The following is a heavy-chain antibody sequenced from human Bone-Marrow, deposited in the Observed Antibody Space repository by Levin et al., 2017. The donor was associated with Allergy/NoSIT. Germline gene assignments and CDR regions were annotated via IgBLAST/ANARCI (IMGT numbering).Heavy chain of an antibody. J-gene: IGHJ6*02. CDR3: ARDYNYDSSGFPDDYYYYGMDV. V-gene: IGHV4-61*01. D-gene: IGHD3-22*01. CDR1: GGSVSSASYY. CDR2: ISYSGSS. Sequence: PSETLSLTCTVSGGSVSSASYYWTWIRQPPGKGLEWIGYISYSGSSNYNPSLKSRVTISVDTSKNQFSLKLSSVTAADTAVYYCARDYNYDSSGFPDDYYYYGMDVWGQGTTVTVSS.